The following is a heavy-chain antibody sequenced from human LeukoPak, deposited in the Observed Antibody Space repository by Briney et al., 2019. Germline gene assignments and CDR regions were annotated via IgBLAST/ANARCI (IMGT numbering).Heavy chain of an antibody. CDR2: ISHSGNT. D-gene: IGHD2-2*01. CDR3: ARQHCSKSTYSDY. CDR1: VESFSGYY. J-gene: IGHJ4*02. V-gene: IGHV4-34*01. Sequence: SETLSLTSAVLVESFSGYYWTWIRQTAGKGLEWIGEISHSGNTNYNPSLKSRVTISGDTAKNQFSLMLSSVTAADTAVYYCARQHCSKSTYSDYCGQRTLVTVSS.